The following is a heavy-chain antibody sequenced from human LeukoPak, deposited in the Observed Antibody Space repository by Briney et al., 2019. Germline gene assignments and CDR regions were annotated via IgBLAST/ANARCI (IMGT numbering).Heavy chain of an antibody. CDR1: GGSFISGTYY. V-gene: IGHV4-39*01. D-gene: IGHD6-19*01. CDR3: ARRSTNAVAGTSDYFDY. CDR2: IYYTGNS. Sequence: SETLSLTCTVSGGSFISGTYYWGWIRQPPGKGLEWIGNIYYTGNSYNNPSLESRVTISLDTPKKQVSLSLSSVTAADTAVYYCARRSTNAVAGTSDYFDYWGQGTLVTVSS. J-gene: IGHJ4*02.